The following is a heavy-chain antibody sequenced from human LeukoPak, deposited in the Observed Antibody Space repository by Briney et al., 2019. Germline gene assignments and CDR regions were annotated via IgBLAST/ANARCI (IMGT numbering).Heavy chain of an antibody. J-gene: IGHJ4*02. CDR3: AKERDTAMATIDY. V-gene: IGHV3-30*02. D-gene: IGHD5-18*01. Sequence: PGGSLRLSCAASGFTFSSYGMHWVRQAPGKGLEWVAFIRYDGSNKYYADSVKGRFTISRDNSKNTLYLQMNSLRAEDAAVYYCAKERDTAMATIDYWGQGTLVTVSS. CDR2: IRYDGSNK. CDR1: GFTFSSYG.